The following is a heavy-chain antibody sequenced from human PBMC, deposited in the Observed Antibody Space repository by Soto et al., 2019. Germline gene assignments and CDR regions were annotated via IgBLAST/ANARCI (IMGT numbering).Heavy chain of an antibody. D-gene: IGHD3-3*01. J-gene: IGHJ6*02. Sequence: PSETPSLTCTVSGGSISSGDYSWRWIRQPPGKGLEWIGYIYYSGSTYYNPSLKSRVTISVDTSKNQFSLKLSSVTAADTAVYYCARDNILGILYGGMDVWGQGTTVTVSS. CDR3: ARDNILGILYGGMDV. V-gene: IGHV4-30-4*01. CDR2: IYYSGST. CDR1: GGSISSGDYS.